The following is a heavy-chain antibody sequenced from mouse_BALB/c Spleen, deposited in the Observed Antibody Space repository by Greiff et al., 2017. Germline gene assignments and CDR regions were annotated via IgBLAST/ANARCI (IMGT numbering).Heavy chain of an antibody. Sequence: EVQLKESGPGLVKPSQSLSLTCSVTGYSITSGYYWNWIRQFPGNKLEWMGYISYDGSNNYNPSLKNRISITRDTSKNQFFLKLNSVTTEDTATYYCARDGNHEGFAYWGQGTLVTVSA. D-gene: IGHD2-1*01. V-gene: IGHV3-6*02. CDR3: ARDGNHEGFAY. CDR1: GYSITSGYY. CDR2: ISYDGSN. J-gene: IGHJ3*01.